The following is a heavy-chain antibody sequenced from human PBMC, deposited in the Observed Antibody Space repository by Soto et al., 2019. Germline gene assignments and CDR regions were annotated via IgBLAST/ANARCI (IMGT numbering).Heavy chain of an antibody. J-gene: IGHJ6*02. D-gene: IGHD1-7*01. CDR2: IKSKTDGGTT. V-gene: IGHV3-15*07. Sequence: EVQLVESGGGLVKPGGSLRLSCAASGFTFSNAWMNWVRQAPGKGLEWVGRIKSKTDGGTTDYAAPVKGRFTISRDDSKNTLYLQMNSLKTEDTAVYYCTTGMIAGTTRYERMDYYYYGMDVWGQGTTVTVSS. CDR1: GFTFSNAW. CDR3: TTGMIAGTTRYERMDYYYYGMDV.